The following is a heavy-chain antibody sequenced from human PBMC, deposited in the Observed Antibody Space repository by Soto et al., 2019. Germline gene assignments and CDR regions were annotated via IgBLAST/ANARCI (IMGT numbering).Heavy chain of an antibody. J-gene: IGHJ4*02. V-gene: IGHV3-11*01. D-gene: IGHD1-26*01. CDR1: GFTFSDYY. CDR2: ISTSISGYTI. Sequence: GGSLRLSCVASGFTFSDYYMSWIRQAPGKGPEWISYISTSISGYTIKYADSVKGRFTISRDDAKNSLYLQLNSLRVEATAVDYFAVPGAGRATINFEYWGKGTQVTVAS. CDR3: AVPGAGRATINFEY.